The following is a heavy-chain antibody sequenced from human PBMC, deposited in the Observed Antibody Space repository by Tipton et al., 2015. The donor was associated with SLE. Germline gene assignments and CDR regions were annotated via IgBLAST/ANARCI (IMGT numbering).Heavy chain of an antibody. CDR2: INPSGGST. Sequence: QSGAEVKKPGESLKISCKGSGYSFTSYGISWVRQAPGQGLEWMGIINPSGGSTSYAQKFQGRVTMTRDTSTSTVYMELSSLRSEDTAVYYCASLERAFDIWGQGTMVTVSS. CDR3: ASLERAFDI. V-gene: IGHV1-46*01. D-gene: IGHD1-1*01. CDR1: GYSFTSYG. J-gene: IGHJ3*02.